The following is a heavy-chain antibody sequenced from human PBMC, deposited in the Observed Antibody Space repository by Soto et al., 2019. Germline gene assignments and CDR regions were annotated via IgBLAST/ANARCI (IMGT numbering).Heavy chain of an antibody. J-gene: IGHJ4*02. V-gene: IGHV4-31*03. Sequence: QVQLQESGPGLVKPSQTLSLTCTVSGGSISSGGYYWSWIRQHPGKGLEWIGYIYYNGDTYYNPSLKSRVSRSIDTSKNQCSLRLTSVTAADTAVYYCARSHRDNWGSPDYFDYWGQGTLVTVSS. D-gene: IGHD7-27*01. CDR3: ARSHRDNWGSPDYFDY. CDR1: GGSISSGGYY. CDR2: IYYNGDT.